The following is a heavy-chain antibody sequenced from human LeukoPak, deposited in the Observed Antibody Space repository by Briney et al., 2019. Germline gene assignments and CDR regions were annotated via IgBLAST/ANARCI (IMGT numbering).Heavy chain of an antibody. CDR1: GYTFTGYY. CDR3: ARDWYSGSYHRFDY. D-gene: IGHD1-26*01. V-gene: IGHV1-2*02. CDR2: INPNSGGT. Sequence: SVTVSCKASGYTFTGYYMHWVRQAPGQGLEWMGWINPNSGGTNYAHKFQGRVTMTRDTSISTAYMELSRLRSDDTAVYHCARDWYSGSYHRFDYWGQGTLVTVSS. J-gene: IGHJ4*02.